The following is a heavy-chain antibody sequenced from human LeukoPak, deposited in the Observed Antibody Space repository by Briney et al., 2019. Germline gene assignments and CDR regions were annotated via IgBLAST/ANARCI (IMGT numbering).Heavy chain of an antibody. D-gene: IGHD6-13*01. CDR3: ATSKVAAAGTMDFDY. V-gene: IGHV1-69*04. CDR2: IIPILGIA. CDR1: GGTFSSYA. Sequence: GASVKVSCKASGGTFSSYAISWVRQAPGQGLEWVGRIIPILGIANYAQKFRGRVTITADKSTSTAYMELSSLRSEDTAVYYCATSKVAAAGTMDFDYWGQGTLVTVSS. J-gene: IGHJ4*02.